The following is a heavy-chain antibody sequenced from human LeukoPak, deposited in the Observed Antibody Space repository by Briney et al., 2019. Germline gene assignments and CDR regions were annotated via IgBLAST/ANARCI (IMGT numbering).Heavy chain of an antibody. J-gene: IGHJ4*02. Sequence: SETLSLTCAVYGGSFSGYYWSWIRQPPGKGLEWIGEINHSGSTNYNPSLKSRVTISVDTSKNQFSLKLSSVTAADTAVYYCAREGLEWLLSYFDYWGQGTLVTVS. CDR2: INHSGST. CDR3: AREGLEWLLSYFDY. D-gene: IGHD3-3*01. V-gene: IGHV4-34*01. CDR1: GGSFSGYY.